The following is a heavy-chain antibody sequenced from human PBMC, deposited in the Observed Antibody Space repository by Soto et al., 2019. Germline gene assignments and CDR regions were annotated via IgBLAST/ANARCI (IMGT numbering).Heavy chain of an antibody. CDR3: ARGYYRSDY. D-gene: IGHD2-21*01. J-gene: IGHJ4*02. CDR1: GYSFNNYW. V-gene: IGHV5-51*01. Sequence: GESLKLSCNGSGYSFNNYWICWVRQMPGKGLEWMGIIYPGDSDTRYSPSFQGQVTISADKSITTAYLQWSSLKASDTAIYYCARGYYRSDYWGQGTLVTVSS. CDR2: IYPGDSDT.